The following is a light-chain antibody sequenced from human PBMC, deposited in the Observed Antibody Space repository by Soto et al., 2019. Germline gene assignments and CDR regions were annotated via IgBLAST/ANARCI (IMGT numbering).Light chain of an antibody. V-gene: IGKV3-20*01. Sequence: ENVLTQFPGTLSLSPGDRATLSCRASQSLSSDSLAWYQQKPGQAPRLLIYGASSRANGIPDRFSGGGSGTDFTLTISRLEPEDFAVYYCQQFSSYPLTFGGGTKVDSK. CDR3: QQFSSYPLT. J-gene: IGKJ4*01. CDR1: QSLSSDS. CDR2: GAS.